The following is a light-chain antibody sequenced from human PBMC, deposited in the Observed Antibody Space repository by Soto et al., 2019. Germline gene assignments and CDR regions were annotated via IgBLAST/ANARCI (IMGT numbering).Light chain of an antibody. V-gene: IGKV1-9*01. Sequence: IQLTQSPSSLSASVGDRVTITCRASQGISSYLAWYQQKPGKAPKLLIYAASTLQSGVPSRFSGSGSGXDXXXXXSSXXXXXXXXXYCQQLNSYPPVFGPGTKVDIK. CDR1: QGISSY. CDR2: AAS. J-gene: IGKJ3*01. CDR3: QQLNSYPPV.